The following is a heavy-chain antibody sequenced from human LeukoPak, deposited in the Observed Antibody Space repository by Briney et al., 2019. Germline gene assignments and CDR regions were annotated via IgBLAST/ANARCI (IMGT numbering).Heavy chain of an antibody. CDR1: GFTFSSFS. Sequence: GGSLRLSCAASGFTFSSFSTNWVRQAPGKGLEWVSSISSTSAYIYSADSLKGRFTISRDNAKNSLYLQMNSLRVEDTALYYCARVQSPVTGSDGFDIWGQGTMVTVSS. CDR2: ISSTSAYI. D-gene: IGHD3-9*01. J-gene: IGHJ3*02. CDR3: ARVQSPVTGSDGFDI. V-gene: IGHV3-21*01.